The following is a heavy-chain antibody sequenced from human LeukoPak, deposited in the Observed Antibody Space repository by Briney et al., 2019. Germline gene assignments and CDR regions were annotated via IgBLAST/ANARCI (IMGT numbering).Heavy chain of an antibody. CDR1: GGSISSYY. CDR3: ARDRKDYGDYSGAFDI. Sequence: SETLSLICTVSGGSISSYYWSWIRQPPGKGLEWIGYIYYSGSTNYNPSLKSRVTISVDTSKNQFSLKLSSVTAADTAVYYCARDRKDYGDYSGAFDIWGQGTMVTVSS. V-gene: IGHV4-59*01. D-gene: IGHD4-17*01. J-gene: IGHJ3*02. CDR2: IYYSGST.